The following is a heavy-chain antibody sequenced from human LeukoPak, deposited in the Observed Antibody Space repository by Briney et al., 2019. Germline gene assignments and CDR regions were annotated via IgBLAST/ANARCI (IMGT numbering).Heavy chain of an antibody. V-gene: IGHV3-23*01. Sequence: SGGSLRLSCAGSGFTFSSYAMSWVRQAPGKGLEWVSAISESGGYTKYADPVKGRFTISRDNSKNTLYLQMNNLRAEDTAVYYCVSFYETYWGRGTLVTVSS. CDR1: GFTFSSYA. J-gene: IGHJ4*02. D-gene: IGHD2/OR15-2a*01. CDR3: VSFYETY. CDR2: ISESGGYT.